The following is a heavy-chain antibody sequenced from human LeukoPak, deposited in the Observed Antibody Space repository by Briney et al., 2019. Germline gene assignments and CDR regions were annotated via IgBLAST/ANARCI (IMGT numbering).Heavy chain of an antibody. Sequence: SETLSLTCAVYGGSFSGYYWSWIRQPPGKGLEWIGEINHSGSTNYNPSLKSRVTISVDTSKNQFSLKLSSVTAADTAVYYCAGGNYDFWSGYPLDYWGQGTLVTVSS. CDR2: INHSGST. CDR3: AGGNYDFWSGYPLDY. CDR1: GGSFSGYY. D-gene: IGHD3-3*01. J-gene: IGHJ4*02. V-gene: IGHV4-34*01.